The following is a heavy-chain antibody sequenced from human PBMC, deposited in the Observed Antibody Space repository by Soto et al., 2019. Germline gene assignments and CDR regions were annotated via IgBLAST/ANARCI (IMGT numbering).Heavy chain of an antibody. CDR3: SRGVRNTAMTF. D-gene: IGHD5-18*01. CDR1: VGTFSSYA. CDR2: IIPIFGTA. V-gene: IGHV1-69*01. Sequence: QVQLVQSGAEVKKPGSSVKVSCKASVGTFSSYAISWVRQAPGQGLEWMGGIIPIFGTANYAQKYQGRVTITADESTSTAYMELSSLRSEDTAVYYCSRGVRNTAMTFWGQGTLVTVSS. J-gene: IGHJ4*02.